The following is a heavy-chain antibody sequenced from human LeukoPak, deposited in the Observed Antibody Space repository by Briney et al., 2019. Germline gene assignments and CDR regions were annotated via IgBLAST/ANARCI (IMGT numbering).Heavy chain of an antibody. J-gene: IGHJ3*01. D-gene: IGHD6-13*01. CDR1: GFTFSSYW. Sequence: GGSLRLSCAASGFTFSSYWMSWVRQAPGKGLEWVANIKQDGSEKYYVDSVKGRFTNSRDNAKTSVYLQMNRLRIEYTAVYYCARWAAAGTQSATLIDVWGQGTMVTVSS. CDR2: IKQDGSEK. V-gene: IGHV3-7*01. CDR3: ARWAAAGTQSATLIDV.